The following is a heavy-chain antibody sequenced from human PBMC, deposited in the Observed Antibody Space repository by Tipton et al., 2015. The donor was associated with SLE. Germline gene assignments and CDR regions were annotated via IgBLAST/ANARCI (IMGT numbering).Heavy chain of an antibody. CDR3: AKEHNTGWPNFDY. V-gene: IGHV3-43*01. J-gene: IGHJ4*02. D-gene: IGHD6-19*01. Sequence: GSLRLSCAASGFTFDGYSMHWVRQPPGKGLEWVSLIRADGSYTYYADSVKGRFTIPRDNGKNSVYLQMSSLTTEDTAFYYCAKEHNTGWPNFDYWGQGTLVTVSA. CDR1: GFTFDGYS. CDR2: IRADGSYT.